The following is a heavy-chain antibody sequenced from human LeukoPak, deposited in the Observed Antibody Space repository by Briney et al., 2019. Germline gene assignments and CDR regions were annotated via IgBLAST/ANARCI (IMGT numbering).Heavy chain of an antibody. D-gene: IGHD6-19*01. J-gene: IGHJ4*02. Sequence: PGGSLRLSCAASGFTFSSYSMNWVRQAPEKGLEWVSYISSSGTTIYYADSVKGRFTISRDNAKNSLYLQMNSLRAEDTAVYYCAKGAKYSSGWYWTGIYFDYWGQGTLVTVSS. CDR2: ISSSGTTI. V-gene: IGHV3-48*01. CDR3: AKGAKYSSGWYWTGIYFDY. CDR1: GFTFSSYS.